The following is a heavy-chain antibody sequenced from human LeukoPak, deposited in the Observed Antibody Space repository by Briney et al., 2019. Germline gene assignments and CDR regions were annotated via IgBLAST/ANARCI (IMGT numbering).Heavy chain of an antibody. CDR3: ARDILTGYYRRGNWFDP. D-gene: IGHD3-9*01. V-gene: IGHV3-21*01. CDR2: ISSSTRYI. Sequence: PGGSLRLSCAASGFTFSDYSMNWVRQAPGKGLEWVSSISSSTRYIHYADSVKGRFTTSRDNAKNSLYLQMNSLRAEDTAVYYCARDILTGYYRRGNWFDPWGQGTLVTVSS. CDR1: GFTFSDYS. J-gene: IGHJ5*02.